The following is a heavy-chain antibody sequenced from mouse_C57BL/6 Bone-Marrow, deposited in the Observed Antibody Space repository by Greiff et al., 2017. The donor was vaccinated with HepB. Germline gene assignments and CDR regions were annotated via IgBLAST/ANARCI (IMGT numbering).Heavy chain of an antibody. V-gene: IGHV5-4*03. D-gene: IGHD4-1*01. CDR1: GFTFSSYA. J-gene: IGHJ2*01. CDR2: ISDGGSYT. CDR3: ARIGTWGYFDY. Sequence: DVMLVESGGGLVKPGGSLKLSCAASGFTFSSYAMSWVRQTPEKRLEWVATISDGGSYTYYPDNVKGRFTISRDNAKNNLYLQMSHLKSEDTAMYYCARIGTWGYFDYWGQGTTLTVSS.